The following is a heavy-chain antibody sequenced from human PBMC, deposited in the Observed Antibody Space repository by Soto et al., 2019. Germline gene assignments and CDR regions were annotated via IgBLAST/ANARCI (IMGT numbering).Heavy chain of an antibody. J-gene: IGHJ3*02. D-gene: IGHD1-26*01. CDR1: GGSISSYY. CDR2: IYYSGST. CDR3: ARGLVGATDAFDI. Sequence: SETLSLTCTVSGGSISSYYWSWIRQHPGKGLEWIGYIYYSGSTYYNPSLKSRVTISVDTSKNQFSLKLSSVTAADTAVYYCARGLVGATDAFDIWGQGTMVTVSS. V-gene: IGHV4-59*12.